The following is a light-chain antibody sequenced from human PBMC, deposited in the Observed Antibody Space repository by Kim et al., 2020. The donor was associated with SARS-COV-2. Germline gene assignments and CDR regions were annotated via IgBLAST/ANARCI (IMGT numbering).Light chain of an antibody. CDR3: QQYNTYKS. CDR2: DAS. CDR1: QSISGW. V-gene: IGKV1-5*01. J-gene: IGKJ1*01. Sequence: SASVGYRVPITCRASQSISGWLAWYQQKPGKAPKLLIYDASNLESGVPSRFSGSGSGTDFTLTISNLQPDDFATYYCQQYNTYKSFGQGTKVEIK.